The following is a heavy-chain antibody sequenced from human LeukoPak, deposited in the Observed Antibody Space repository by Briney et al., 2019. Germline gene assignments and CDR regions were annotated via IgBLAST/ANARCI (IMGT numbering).Heavy chain of an antibody. CDR2: INPNSGDT. D-gene: IGHD3-10*01. V-gene: IGHV1-2*02. Sequence: ASVTVSCKASAYTFTGYYMHWVRQAPGQGLEWMGWINPNSGDTNYAQKFQGRVTMTSDTSISTAYMDLSRLSSDDTAVYYCARAGGVVYYGSGSYVFDYWGQGTLVTVSS. CDR3: ARAGGVVYYGSGSYVFDY. J-gene: IGHJ4*02. CDR1: AYTFTGYY.